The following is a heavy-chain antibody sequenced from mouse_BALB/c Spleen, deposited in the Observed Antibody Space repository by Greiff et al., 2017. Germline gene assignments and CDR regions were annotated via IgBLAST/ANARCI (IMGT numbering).Heavy chain of an antibody. J-gene: IGHJ2*01. CDR1: GFTFSSYT. V-gene: IGHV5-6-4*01. CDR3: TRDHATARATFDY. Sequence: EVKLVESGGGLVKPGGSLKLSCAASGFTFSSYTMSWVRQTPEKRLEWVATISSGGSYTYYPDSVKGRFTISRDNAKNTLYLQMSSLKSEDTAMYYCTRDHATARATFDYWGQGTTLTVSS. D-gene: IGHD3-2*01. CDR2: ISSGGSYT.